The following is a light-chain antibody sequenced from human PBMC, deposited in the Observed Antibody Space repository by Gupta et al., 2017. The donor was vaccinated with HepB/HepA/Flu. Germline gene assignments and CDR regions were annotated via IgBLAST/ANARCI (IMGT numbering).Light chain of an antibody. CDR3: ASWDDSLSALV. Sequence: QSVLTQPPSSSGAPGQRVTFSCSGTNSNSGRNSVNWYQQLPGTAPKLLIYSNYQRPSGVPDRFSGSKSGTSASLAISGLQSEDEADYYCASWDDSLSALVFGGGTQLTVL. CDR1: NSNSGRNS. J-gene: IGLJ7*01. CDR2: SNY. V-gene: IGLV1-44*01.